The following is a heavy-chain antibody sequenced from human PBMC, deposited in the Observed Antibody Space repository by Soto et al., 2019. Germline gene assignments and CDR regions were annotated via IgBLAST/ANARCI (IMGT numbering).Heavy chain of an antibody. Sequence: QVQLVESGGGVVQSGRSLRLSCAASGFTFSSYGMHWVRQAPGKGLEWVAVISYDGSNKYHADSVNGRFTISRDNSKNTLYLQMNSLRAEDTAVYYCAKEGSSDWPPYGYHYGMDVGGQGTTVTVSS. J-gene: IGHJ6*02. D-gene: IGHD6-13*01. CDR2: ISYDGSNK. V-gene: IGHV3-30*18. CDR3: AKEGSSDWPPYGYHYGMDV. CDR1: GFTFSSYG.